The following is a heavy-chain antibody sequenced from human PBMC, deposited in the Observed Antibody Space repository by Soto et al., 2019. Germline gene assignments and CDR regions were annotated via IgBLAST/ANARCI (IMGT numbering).Heavy chain of an antibody. Sequence: PSETLSLTCAVSGGSISSSSYYWGWIRQPPGKGLEWIGSIYYSGSTYYNPSLKSRVTISVDTSKNQFSLKLSSVTAADTAVYYCAREITMIVRGTAFDIWGQGTMVTVSS. CDR1: GGSISSSSYY. V-gene: IGHV4-39*07. CDR2: IYYSGST. D-gene: IGHD3-22*01. J-gene: IGHJ3*02. CDR3: AREITMIVRGTAFDI.